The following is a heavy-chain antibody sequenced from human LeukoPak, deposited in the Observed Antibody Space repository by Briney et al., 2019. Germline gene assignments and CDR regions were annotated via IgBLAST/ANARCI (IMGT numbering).Heavy chain of an antibody. Sequence: GGSLRLSCVVYGFTFRNYGMHWVRQAPGKGLEWVAVIADDGRAKFYAYYVKDRFTISRDNSKNTLYLQMNSLRAEDTAVYYCAKEATWGEWYFDYCGQGTLVTVYS. CDR3: AKEATWGEWYFDY. J-gene: IGHJ4*02. V-gene: IGHV3-30*18. CDR2: IADDGRAK. D-gene: IGHD3-10*01. CDR1: GFTFRNYG.